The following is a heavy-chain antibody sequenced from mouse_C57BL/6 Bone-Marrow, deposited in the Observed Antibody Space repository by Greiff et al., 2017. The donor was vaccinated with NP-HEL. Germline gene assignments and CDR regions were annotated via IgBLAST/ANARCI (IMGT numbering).Heavy chain of an antibody. CDR3: ATHYDGYYAWFAY. CDR1: GFTFSSYT. J-gene: IGHJ3*01. D-gene: IGHD2-3*01. Sequence: EVQVVESGGGLVKPGGSLKLSCAASGFTFSSYTMSWVRQTPEKRLEWVATISGGGGNTYYPDSVKGRFTISRDNAKNTLYLQMSSLRSEDTALYYCATHYDGYYAWFAYWGQGTLVTVSA. CDR2: ISGGGGNT. V-gene: IGHV5-9*01.